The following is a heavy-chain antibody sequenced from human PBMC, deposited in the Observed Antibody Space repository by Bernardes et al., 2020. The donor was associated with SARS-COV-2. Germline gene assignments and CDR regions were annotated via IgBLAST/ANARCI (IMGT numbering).Heavy chain of an antibody. D-gene: IGHD3-10*01. CDR2: ISFHTGQT. CDR3: ATMIRALDY. CDR1: GYTFNGYG. J-gene: IGHJ4*02. Sequence: ASVKVSCKASGYTFNGYGFSWVRQAPGQGLEWMGWISFHTGQTDYALRFQGRVTMTTDTATRTAFMELRSLRSDDTAMYYCATMIRALDYWGQGTLVTVSS. V-gene: IGHV1-18*04.